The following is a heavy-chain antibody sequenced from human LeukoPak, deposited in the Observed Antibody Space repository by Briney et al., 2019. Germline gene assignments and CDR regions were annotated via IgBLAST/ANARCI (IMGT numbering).Heavy chain of an antibody. V-gene: IGHV4-39*01. CDR3: ARRAGDWAVNWIDL. CDR2: LYPSGST. CDR1: GGSITGTTYF. D-gene: IGHD2-21*02. Sequence: SETLSLTCTVSGGSITGTTYFWAWFRQPPGKGLEWIGSLYPSGSTYYSPSLKSRVSILLDTSKSQLSLNVRSVTAADTAVYYCARRAGDWAVNWIDLWGQGTLVTVSS. J-gene: IGHJ5*02.